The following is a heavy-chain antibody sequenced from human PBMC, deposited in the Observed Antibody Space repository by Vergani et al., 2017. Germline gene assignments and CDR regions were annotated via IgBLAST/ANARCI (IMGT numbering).Heavy chain of an antibody. Sequence: QVQLAESGGGRVQPGRSLRLSCAASGFSFSSHAIHWVRQAPGKGLEWVAVISNDGSKKYYADSVKGRFTISRDNSKITLDLQMNSLRTQDTAVYYCAKVGSVTSGSLQYNFYMDVWGKGTTVTVS. CDR2: ISNDGSKK. D-gene: IGHD3-10*01. CDR1: GFSFSSHA. V-gene: IGHV3-30*18. CDR3: AKVGSVTSGSLQYNFYMDV. J-gene: IGHJ6*03.